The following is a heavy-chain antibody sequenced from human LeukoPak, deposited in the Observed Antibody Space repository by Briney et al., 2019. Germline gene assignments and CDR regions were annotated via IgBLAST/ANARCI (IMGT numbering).Heavy chain of an antibody. D-gene: IGHD6-13*01. CDR1: GGSISSYY. V-gene: IGHV4-59*12. CDR2: IYHSGST. CDR3: ARAFFDSSSWYDDY. Sequence: SETLSLTCTVSGGSISSYYWSWIRQPPGKGLEWIGYIYHSGSTYYNPSLKSRVTISVDRSKNQFSLKLSSVTAADTAVYYCARAFFDSSSWYDDYWGQGTLVTVSS. J-gene: IGHJ4*02.